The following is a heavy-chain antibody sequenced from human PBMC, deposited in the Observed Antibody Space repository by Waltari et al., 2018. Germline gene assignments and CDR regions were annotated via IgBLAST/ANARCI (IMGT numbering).Heavy chain of an antibody. V-gene: IGHV3-48*04. J-gene: IGHJ4*02. Sequence: EVQLVESGGGLVQPGGSLRLSCAASGFTFSSYSMNWVRQAPGTGLEGAAYISSSSNTIYYADSVKGRLTISRDNAKNSLYLQMNSLRAEDTAVYYCARALKGATRAFDYWGQGTLVTVSS. CDR3: ARALKGATRAFDY. CDR2: ISSSSNTI. D-gene: IGHD1-26*01. CDR1: GFTFSSYS.